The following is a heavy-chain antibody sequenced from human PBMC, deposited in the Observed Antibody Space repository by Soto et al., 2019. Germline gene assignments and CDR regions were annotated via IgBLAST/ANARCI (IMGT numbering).Heavy chain of an antibody. V-gene: IGHV1-18*01. D-gene: IGHD6-13*01. Sequence: ASVKVSCKASGYTFTSYGISWVRQAPGQGLEWMGWISAYNGNTNYAQKLQGRVTMTTDTSTSTAYMELRSLGSDDTAAYYCARRSVYSSSWYEDYGMDVWGQGTTVTVSS. CDR3: ARRSVYSSSWYEDYGMDV. CDR2: ISAYNGNT. J-gene: IGHJ6*02. CDR1: GYTFTSYG.